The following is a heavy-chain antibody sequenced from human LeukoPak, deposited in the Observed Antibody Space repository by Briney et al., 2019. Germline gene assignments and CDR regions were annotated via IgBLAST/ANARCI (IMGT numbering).Heavy chain of an antibody. CDR3: ARLASGSYGPLTPFDY. Sequence: SETLFLTCSVPGGSLSSLYWSWIRQPPGKGLEWIGYIYYTGSTNYNPSLKSRVTMFVDMSKNQFSLRLSSVTAADTAVYYSARLASGSYGPLTPFDYWGQGTLVTVSS. D-gene: IGHD1-26*01. CDR2: IYYTGST. J-gene: IGHJ4*02. V-gene: IGHV4-59*08. CDR1: GGSLSSLY.